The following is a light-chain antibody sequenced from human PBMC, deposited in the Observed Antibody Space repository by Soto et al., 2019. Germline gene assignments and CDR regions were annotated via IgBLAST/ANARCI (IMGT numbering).Light chain of an antibody. CDR1: QSVSSSY. Sequence: EIVLTQSPGTLSLSPGERATLSCRASQSVSSSYLAWYQQKPGQAPRLLIYGASSRATGIPDRFSGSGSGPDFTLTISRLEPEDFAVYYCQQYPGDTFGQGTKLEIK. J-gene: IGKJ2*01. CDR3: QQYPGDT. V-gene: IGKV3-20*01. CDR2: GAS.